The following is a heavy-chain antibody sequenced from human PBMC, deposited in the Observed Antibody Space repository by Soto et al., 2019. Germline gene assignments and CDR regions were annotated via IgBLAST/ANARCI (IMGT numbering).Heavy chain of an antibody. CDR2: ISGSGGST. Sequence: EVQLLESGGGLVQPGGSLRLSCAASGFTFSSYAMSWVRQAPGKGLEWVSAISGSGGSTYYADSVQGRFTISRDTSKNTLYLQMNSLRAEDTAVYYCAKDPIVGVPPRLFDYWGQGPLVTVSS. CDR3: AKDPIVGVPPRLFDY. CDR1: GFTFSSYA. V-gene: IGHV3-23*01. D-gene: IGHD3-22*01. J-gene: IGHJ4*02.